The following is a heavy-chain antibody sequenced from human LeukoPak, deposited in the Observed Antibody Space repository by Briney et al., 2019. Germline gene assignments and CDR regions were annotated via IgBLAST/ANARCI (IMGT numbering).Heavy chain of an antibody. J-gene: IGHJ4*02. Sequence: GGSLRLSCLTSGFTFSTNAMSWVRQAPGKGLEWVSAISGSGGSTYYADSVKGRFTISRDNSKNTLYLQMNSLRAEDTAVYYCAKGGRPVPEDFDYWGQGTLVTVSS. D-gene: IGHD3-16*01. CDR2: ISGSGGST. V-gene: IGHV3-23*01. CDR1: GFTFSTNA. CDR3: AKGGRPVPEDFDY.